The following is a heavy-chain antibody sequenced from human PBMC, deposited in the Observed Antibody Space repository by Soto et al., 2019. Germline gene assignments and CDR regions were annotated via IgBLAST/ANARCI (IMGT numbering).Heavy chain of an antibody. Sequence: GGSLRLSCAASGFTFSSYSMNWVRQAPGKGLEWVSSISSSSSYIYYADSVKGRFTISRDNAKNSLYLQMNSLRAEDTAVYYCERDDSRSSPPHFDYWGQGTLVTVSS. CDR2: ISSSSSYI. CDR3: ERDDSRSSPPHFDY. CDR1: GFTFSSYS. D-gene: IGHD6-6*01. J-gene: IGHJ4*02. V-gene: IGHV3-21*01.